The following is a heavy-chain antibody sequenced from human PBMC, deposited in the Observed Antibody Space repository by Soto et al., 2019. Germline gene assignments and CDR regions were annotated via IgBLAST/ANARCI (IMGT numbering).Heavy chain of an antibody. Sequence: GGSLRLSCAASGFTFSSYAMSWVRQAPGKGLEWVSAISGSGGSTYYADSVKGRFTISRDNSKNTLYLQMNSLRAEDTAVYYCAKTQLWFGELLYGRDWGQGTLVTVSS. V-gene: IGHV3-23*01. CDR2: ISGSGGST. J-gene: IGHJ4*02. CDR1: GFTFSSYA. D-gene: IGHD3-10*01. CDR3: AKTQLWFGELLYGRD.